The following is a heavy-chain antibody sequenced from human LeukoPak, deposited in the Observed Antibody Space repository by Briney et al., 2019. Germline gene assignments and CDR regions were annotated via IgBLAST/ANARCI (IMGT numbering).Heavy chain of an antibody. V-gene: IGHV4-59*06. CDR3: ASGTAVATFDC. CDR1: GGSISNYY. D-gene: IGHD4-17*01. J-gene: IGHJ4*02. Sequence: PSETLSLTCTVSGGSISNYYWTWIRQPPGKGLEWIGYIYYSGSTYYNPSLKSRVTISVDTSKNQFSLKLSSVTAADTAVYFCASGTAVATFDCWGQGTLVTVSS. CDR2: IYYSGST.